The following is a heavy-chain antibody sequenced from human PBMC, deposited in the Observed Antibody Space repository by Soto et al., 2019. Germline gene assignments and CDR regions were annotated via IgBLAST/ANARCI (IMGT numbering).Heavy chain of an antibody. Sequence: TSETLSLTCTVSGGSVSSSSYYWDWIRQSPGRGLEWIGNIFYNGRTYYNPSLRSRVTVSVDTSKNQFSLKLDSVTAADTAVYYCARRPKSGSFHYYGVDVWGRGTTVTVSS. D-gene: IGHD1-26*01. CDR2: IFYNGRT. CDR3: ARRPKSGSFHYYGVDV. J-gene: IGHJ6*02. CDR1: GGSVSSSSYY. V-gene: IGHV4-39*01.